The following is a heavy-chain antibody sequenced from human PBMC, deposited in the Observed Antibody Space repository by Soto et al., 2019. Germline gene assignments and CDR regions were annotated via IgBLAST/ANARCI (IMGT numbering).Heavy chain of an antibody. CDR1: GYTFASFG. J-gene: IGHJ4*02. CDR2: ISAYNGNT. V-gene: IGHV1-18*01. D-gene: IGHD3-10*01. Sequence: ASVKVSCKASGYTFASFGFSWVRQAPGQGLEWLGWISAYNGNTHYAQKVRDRVTLTTDTSTNTAYMELRSLTSDDTAVYYCARDQESITDRILQYWGQGTRVTVSS. CDR3: ARDQESITDRILQY.